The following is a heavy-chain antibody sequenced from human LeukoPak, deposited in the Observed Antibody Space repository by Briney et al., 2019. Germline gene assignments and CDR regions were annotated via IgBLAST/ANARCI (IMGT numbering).Heavy chain of an antibody. V-gene: IGHV4-61*02. D-gene: IGHD2-2*03. Sequence: PSQTLSLTCTVSGGSISSGSYYWSWIRQPAGKGLEWIRRIYTSGSTNYNPSLKSRVTISVDTSKNQFSLKLSSVTAADTAVYYCARVGYCSSTSCLGTYFDYWGQGTLVTVSS. CDR2: IYTSGST. J-gene: IGHJ4*02. CDR3: ARVGYCSSTSCLGTYFDY. CDR1: GGSISSGSYY.